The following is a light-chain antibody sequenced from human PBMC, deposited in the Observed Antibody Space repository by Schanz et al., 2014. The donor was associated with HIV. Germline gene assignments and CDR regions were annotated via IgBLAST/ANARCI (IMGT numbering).Light chain of an antibody. CDR3: QQYGSSPRT. V-gene: IGKV3-20*01. J-gene: IGKJ1*01. CDR1: QSVKSSY. Sequence: ENVLTQSPGTLSLSPGERATISCRASQSVKSSYLAWYQQKLGQAPRLLIYGASNRAAGIPDRFSGSGSGTDFTLTISRLEPEDFAVYYCQQYGSSPRTFGQGTKVEIK. CDR2: GAS.